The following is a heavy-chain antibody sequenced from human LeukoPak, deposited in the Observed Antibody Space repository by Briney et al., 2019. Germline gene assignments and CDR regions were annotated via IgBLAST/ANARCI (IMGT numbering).Heavy chain of an antibody. J-gene: IGHJ5*02. Sequence: GGSLRLSCAASGFIFSTYGMYWVRQAPGKGLEWVAFIRYDGSNKYYADSVKGRFTIPRDNSKNTLYLQMNSLRAEDTAVYYCAKSGDYDSQFDPWGQGTLVTVSS. CDR1: GFIFSTYG. CDR3: AKSGDYDSQFDP. D-gene: IGHD3-3*01. V-gene: IGHV3-30*02. CDR2: IRYDGSNK.